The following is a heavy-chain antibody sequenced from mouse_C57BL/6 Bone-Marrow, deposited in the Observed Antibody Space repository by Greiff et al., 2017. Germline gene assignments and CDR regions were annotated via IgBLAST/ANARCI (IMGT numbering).Heavy chain of an antibody. D-gene: IGHD2-2*01. J-gene: IGHJ4*01. CDR3: TRTEGMVTTRGLYAMDY. CDR2: IYPGNSDT. Sequence: EVQLQQSGTVLARPGASVKMSCKTSGYTFTSYWMHWVKQRPGQGLEWIGAIYPGNSDTSYNQKFKGKAKLTAVTSASTAYMELSSLTNEDSAVYYCTRTEGMVTTRGLYAMDYWGQGTSVTVSS. CDR1: GYTFTSYW. V-gene: IGHV1-5*01.